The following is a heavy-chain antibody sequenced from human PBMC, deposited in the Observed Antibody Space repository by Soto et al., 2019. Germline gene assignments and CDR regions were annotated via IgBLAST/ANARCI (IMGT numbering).Heavy chain of an antibody. J-gene: IGHJ4*02. D-gene: IGHD4-17*01. CDR3: TTVSTVTTSSS. Sequence: DVQLVESGGGLVKPGGSLRLSCAASGFTFSDAWMSWVRQAPGKGLEWLGRIKRNTEGGTTDYAPPVKGRFTISRDDSRNMLYLQMNSLKTEDTAVYYCTTVSTVTTSSSWGQGTLVTVSS. V-gene: IGHV3-15*01. CDR2: IKRNTEGGTT. CDR1: GFTFSDAW.